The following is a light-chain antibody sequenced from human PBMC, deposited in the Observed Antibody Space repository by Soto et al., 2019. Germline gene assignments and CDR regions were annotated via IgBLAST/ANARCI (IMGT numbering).Light chain of an antibody. Sequence: EIVLTQSPGTLSLSPGERATLSCRASQSISSNLAWYQQKPGQAPRLLIYGASTRATGIPARFSGTGSGTDFTITISSLQTEDLGVYYCQQYSQWPPFTFGQGTKVDIK. V-gene: IGKV3-15*01. CDR1: QSISSN. J-gene: IGKJ1*01. CDR2: GAS. CDR3: QQYSQWPPFT.